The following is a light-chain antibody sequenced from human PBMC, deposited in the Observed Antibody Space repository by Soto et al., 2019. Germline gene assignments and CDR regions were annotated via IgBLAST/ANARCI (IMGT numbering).Light chain of an antibody. CDR3: QQYNQWPPWT. CDR2: DAS. Sequence: IQMTHSPSTLSASVGYIAPITCLSSQSISSWLAWYQQKPGKAPKLLIYDASSLESGVPSRFSGSGSGTDFTLTISSLQSEDFAVYYCQQYNQWPPWTFGQGNKVDIK. J-gene: IGKJ1*01. CDR1: QSISSW. V-gene: IGKV1-5*01.